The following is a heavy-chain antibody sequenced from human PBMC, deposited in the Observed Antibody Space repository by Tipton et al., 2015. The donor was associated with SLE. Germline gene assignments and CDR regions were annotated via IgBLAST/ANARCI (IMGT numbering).Heavy chain of an antibody. CDR3: ARRPAYSGSSDAFDI. D-gene: IGHD1-26*01. CDR2: IDPSDSYT. J-gene: IGHJ3*02. Sequence: QLVQSGAEVKKPGESLRISCKGSGYSFTSYWISWVRQMPGKGLEWMGRIDPSDSYTNYSPSFQGHVTISADKSISTAYLQWSSLKASDTAMYYCARRPAYSGSSDAFDIWGQGTMVTVSS. CDR1: GYSFTSYW. V-gene: IGHV5-10-1*01.